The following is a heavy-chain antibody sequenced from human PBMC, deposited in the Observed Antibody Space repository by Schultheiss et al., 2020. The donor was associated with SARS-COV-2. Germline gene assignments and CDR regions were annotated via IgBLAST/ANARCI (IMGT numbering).Heavy chain of an antibody. V-gene: IGHV4-30-4*01. J-gene: IGHJ5*02. Sequence: SQTLSLTCTVSGGSISSGDYYWSWIRQHPGRGLEWIGEVNPSGGTNYNPSLKSRLTMSVDTSKNQFSLKLSSVTAADTAMYYCARLGPSSPWFDHWGQGTQVTVSS. CDR3: ARLGPSSPWFDH. D-gene: IGHD2-2*01. CDR1: GGSISSGDYY. CDR2: VNPSGGT.